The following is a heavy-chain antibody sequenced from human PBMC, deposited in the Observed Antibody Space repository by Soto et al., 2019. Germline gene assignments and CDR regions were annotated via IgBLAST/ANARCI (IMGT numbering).Heavy chain of an antibody. D-gene: IGHD5-12*01. J-gene: IGHJ4*02. CDR1: GYTFTNYA. V-gene: IGHV1-3*05. CDR2: INAGNGNT. Sequence: QVQLVQSGAEEKKPGASVKVSCKASGYTFTNYAMHWVRQAPGQRLEWMGWINAGNGNTKYSQKFQGRVTITRDTAASTAYMELSSLRSEDTSVYYCARVSGYYLPDYGGQGTLFTVSS. CDR3: ARVSGYYLPDY.